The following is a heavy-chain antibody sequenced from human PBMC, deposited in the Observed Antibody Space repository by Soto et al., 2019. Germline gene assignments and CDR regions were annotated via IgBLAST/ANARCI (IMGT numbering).Heavy chain of an antibody. D-gene: IGHD3-3*01. CDR2: IYHSGST. V-gene: IGHV4-38-2*01. J-gene: IGHJ6*02. Sequence: SETLSLTCAVSGYSISSGYYWGWIRQPPGKGLEWIGSIYHSGSTYYNPSLKSRVTISVDTSKNQFSLKLSPVTAADTAVYYCASNDFWSGYTGMDVWGQGTTVTVSS. CDR1: GYSISSGYY. CDR3: ASNDFWSGYTGMDV.